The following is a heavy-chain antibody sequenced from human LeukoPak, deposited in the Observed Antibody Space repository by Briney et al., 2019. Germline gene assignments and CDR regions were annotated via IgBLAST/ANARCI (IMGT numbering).Heavy chain of an antibody. V-gene: IGHV4-59*08. J-gene: IGHJ4*02. CDR1: GGSISSYY. D-gene: IGHD3-10*01. Sequence: SETLSLTCTVSGGSISSYYWSWIRQPPGKGLEWIGYIYYSGSTNYNPSLKSRVTVSVDTSKNQFSLKLSSVTAADTAVYYCASNYYGSGSLDYWGQGNLVTVSS. CDR2: IYYSGST. CDR3: ASNYYGSGSLDY.